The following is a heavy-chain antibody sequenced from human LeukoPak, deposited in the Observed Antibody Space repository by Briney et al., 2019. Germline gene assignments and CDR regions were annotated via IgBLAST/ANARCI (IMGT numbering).Heavy chain of an antibody. CDR2: INTDETWT. CDR1: GCTFSKYW. CDR3: ATKQWLTPPPDS. J-gene: IGHJ4*02. D-gene: IGHD6-19*01. Sequence: GGSLTLSCAASGCTFSKYWLHWVRHAPGKGMESVSRINTDETWTTYADSVKGRLIVSSDNASNKLFVQMNSLRDDGAAGYYCATKQWLTPPPDSWSEGTPVTVPS. V-gene: IGHV3-74*01.